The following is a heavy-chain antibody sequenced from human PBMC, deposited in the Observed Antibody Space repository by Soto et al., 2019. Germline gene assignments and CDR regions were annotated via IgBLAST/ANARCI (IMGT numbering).Heavy chain of an antibody. CDR3: ARDSDDSSGYYLLGVYYFDY. CDR2: ISSSSSTI. Sequence: GGSLRLSCAASGFTFSSYSMNWVHQAPGKGLEWVSYISSSSSTIYYADSVKGRFTISRDNAKNSLYLQMNSLRAEDTAVYYCARDSDDSSGYYLLGVYYFDYWGQGTLVTVSS. CDR1: GFTFSSYS. D-gene: IGHD3-22*01. V-gene: IGHV3-48*01. J-gene: IGHJ4*02.